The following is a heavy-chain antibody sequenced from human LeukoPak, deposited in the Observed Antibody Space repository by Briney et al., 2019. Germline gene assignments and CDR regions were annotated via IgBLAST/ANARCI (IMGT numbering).Heavy chain of an antibody. J-gene: IGHJ5*02. CDR3: ARHWVITDPGWFDP. CDR2: IYYSGST. D-gene: IGHD3-16*01. CDR1: GGSISSYY. Sequence: KSSETLSLTCTVSGGSISSYYWSWIRQPPGKGLEWIGYIYYSGSTNYNPSLKSRVTISVDTSKNQFSLKLSSVTAADTAVYYCARHWVITDPGWFDPWGQGTLVTVSS. V-gene: IGHV4-59*08.